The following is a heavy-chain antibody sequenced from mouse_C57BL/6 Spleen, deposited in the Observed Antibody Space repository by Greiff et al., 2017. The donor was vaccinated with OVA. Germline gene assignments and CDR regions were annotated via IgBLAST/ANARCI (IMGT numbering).Heavy chain of an antibody. Sequence: DVKLVESEGGLVQPGSSMKLSCTASGFTFSDYYMAWVRQVPEKGLEWVANINYDGSSTYYLDSLKSRFIISRDNAKNILYLQMSSLKSEDTATYYCARAPYGKDYAMDYWGQGTSVTVSS. CDR1: GFTFSDYY. CDR2: INYDGSST. V-gene: IGHV5-16*01. J-gene: IGHJ4*01. CDR3: ARAPYGKDYAMDY. D-gene: IGHD1-1*01.